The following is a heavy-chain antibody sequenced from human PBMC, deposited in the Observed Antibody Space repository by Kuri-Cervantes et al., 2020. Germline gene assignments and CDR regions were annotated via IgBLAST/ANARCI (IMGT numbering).Heavy chain of an antibody. V-gene: IGHV3-53*01. CDR1: GLTFSSYG. D-gene: IGHD6-13*01. J-gene: IGHJ4*02. CDR2: IYSGGST. Sequence: GGSLRLSCAASGLTFSSYGMHWVRQAPGKGLEWVSVIYSGGSTYYADSVKGRFTISRDNSKNTLYLQMNSLRAEDTAVYYCARGLVGRSWYDYFDYWGQGTLVTVSS. CDR3: ARGLVGRSWYDYFDY.